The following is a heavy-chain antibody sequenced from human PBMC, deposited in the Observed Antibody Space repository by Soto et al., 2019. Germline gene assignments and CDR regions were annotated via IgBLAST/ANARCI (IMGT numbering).Heavy chain of an antibody. J-gene: IGHJ4*02. CDR3: ALQNRAARPSPFDY. V-gene: IGHV4-4*02. D-gene: IGHD6-6*01. CDR2: IYHSGST. CDR1: GGSISSSNW. Sequence: PSETLSLTCAVSGGSISSSNWWGWVRQPPGKGLEWIGEIYHSGSTNYNPSLKSRVTISVDKSKNQFSLKLSSVTAADTAVYYCALQNRAARPSPFDYWGQGTLVTVSS.